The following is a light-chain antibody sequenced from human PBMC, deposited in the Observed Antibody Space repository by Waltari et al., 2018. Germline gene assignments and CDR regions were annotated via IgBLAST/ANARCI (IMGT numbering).Light chain of an antibody. CDR2: DAS. CDR1: QDTNNY. Sequence: DIQMTQSPSSLSASVGDRVTVTCRASQDTNNYLNWYQQKPGKPPRRLIYDASSLQSGVPSRFSGSGSGTVFTLTISSLQPEDFATYYCLQFKSAPYSFGQGTKIEIK. J-gene: IGKJ2*03. V-gene: IGKV1-17*01. CDR3: LQFKSAPYS.